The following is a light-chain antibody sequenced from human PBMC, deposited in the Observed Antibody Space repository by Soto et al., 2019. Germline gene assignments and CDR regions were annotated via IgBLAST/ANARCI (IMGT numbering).Light chain of an antibody. V-gene: IGKV3-20*01. Sequence: EIVMKKSPGTLSVSPGEGATLSRRASQSVSGNLAWYQQKPGQAPRLLIYGASSRATGIPDRFSGSGSGTDFTLTISRLEPEDFAVYYCQQYGSSPPITFGQGTRLEIK. CDR1: QSVSGN. J-gene: IGKJ5*01. CDR2: GAS. CDR3: QQYGSSPPIT.